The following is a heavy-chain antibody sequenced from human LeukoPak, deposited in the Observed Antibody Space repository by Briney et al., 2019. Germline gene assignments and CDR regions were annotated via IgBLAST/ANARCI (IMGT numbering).Heavy chain of an antibody. V-gene: IGHV3-30-3*01. J-gene: IGHJ4*02. CDR2: ISYDGSNK. CDR3: ARDEGHSTNWGLFDF. CDR1: GFTFSSYA. Sequence: GGSLRLSCAASGFTFSSYAMHWVRQAPGKGLEWVAVISYDGSNKYYADSVKGRFSVSRDNSDYLLYLQMDNLRLDDTAVYYCARDEGHSTNWGLFDFWGQGSLVTVS. D-gene: IGHD6-13*01.